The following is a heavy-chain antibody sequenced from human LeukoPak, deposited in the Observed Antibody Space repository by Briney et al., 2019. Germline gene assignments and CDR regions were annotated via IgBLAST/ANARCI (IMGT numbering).Heavy chain of an antibody. V-gene: IGHV1-69*13. CDR1: GGTFSSYA. D-gene: IGHD3-10*01. Sequence: SVKVSCKASGGTFSSYAISWVRQAPGQGLEWMGGIIPIFGTAEYAQKFQGRVTITSDESTSTAYMELSSLRSEDTAVYYCALPRAEYGSGSYKGPLLTRPPMDFDYWGQGTLVTVSS. J-gene: IGHJ4*02. CDR2: IIPIFGTA. CDR3: ALPRAEYGSGSYKGPLLTRPPMDFDY.